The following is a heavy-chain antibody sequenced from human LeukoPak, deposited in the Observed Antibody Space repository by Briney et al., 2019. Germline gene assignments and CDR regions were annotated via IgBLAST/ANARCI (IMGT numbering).Heavy chain of an antibody. CDR1: GYTLTELS. Sequence: ASVKVSCKVSGYTLTELSMHWVRQAPGKGLEWMGGFDPEDGETIYAQKFQGRVTMTKDTSTDTAYMELSSLRSEDTAVYYCATANSYYYYGMDVWGQGTTVTVSS. J-gene: IGHJ6*02. CDR3: ATANSYYYYGMDV. D-gene: IGHD5-12*01. V-gene: IGHV1-24*01. CDR2: FDPEDGET.